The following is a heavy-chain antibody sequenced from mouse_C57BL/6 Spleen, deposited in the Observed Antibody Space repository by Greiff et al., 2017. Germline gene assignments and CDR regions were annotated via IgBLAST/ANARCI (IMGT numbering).Heavy chain of an antibody. V-gene: IGHV3-6*01. CDR2: ISYDGSN. Sequence: EVKLMESGPGLVKPSQSLSLICSVTGYSITSGYYWNWIRQFPGNKLEWMGYISYDGSNNYNPSLKNRISITRDTSKNQFFLKLNSVTTEDTATYYCARGAGYYDYDGWFAYWGQGTLVTVSA. CDR1: GYSITSGYY. J-gene: IGHJ3*01. D-gene: IGHD2-4*01. CDR3: ARGAGYYDYDGWFAY.